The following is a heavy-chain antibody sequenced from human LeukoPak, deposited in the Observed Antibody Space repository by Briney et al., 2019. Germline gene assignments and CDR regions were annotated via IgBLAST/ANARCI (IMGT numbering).Heavy chain of an antibody. CDR3: AKDLWGYNYGYLRPRSGANPLKFDY. CDR1: GFTFRSYA. CDR2: ISYDGNNE. D-gene: IGHD5-12*01. Sequence: GGSLRLSCAASGFTFRSYAMHWVRQAPGKGLEWVAVISYDGNNEFYADSVKGRFTISRDNSQNTLYLHMNSLRAEDTAVYYCAKDLWGYNYGYLRPRSGANPLKFDYWGQGTLVTVSS. J-gene: IGHJ4*02. V-gene: IGHV3-30*18.